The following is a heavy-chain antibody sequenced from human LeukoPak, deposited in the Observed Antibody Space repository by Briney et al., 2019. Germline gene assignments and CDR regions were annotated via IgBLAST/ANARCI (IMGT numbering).Heavy chain of an antibody. CDR2: VNHSGST. CDR3: ALRFGRLEAGCSPFDS. CDR1: GGSFSDYG. Sequence: SETLSLTCAVYGGSFSDYGWTWLRQSPGKGLEWIGGVNHSGSTNYNPSLTSRGSILVDRSKKNFSLIQTSVTAADTAPYYFALRFGRLEAGCSPFDSWGQGTLVTVSS. J-gene: IGHJ4*02. D-gene: IGHD6-13*01. V-gene: IGHV4-34*01.